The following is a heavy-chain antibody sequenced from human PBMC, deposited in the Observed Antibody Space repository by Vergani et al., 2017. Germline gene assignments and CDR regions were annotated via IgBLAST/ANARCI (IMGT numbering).Heavy chain of an antibody. CDR2: IIPIFGTA. CDR1: GGTFSSYA. J-gene: IGHJ5*02. D-gene: IGHD2-21*01. V-gene: IGHV1-69*18. CDR3: ARDTPSGPHIVVSNWFDP. Sequence: QVQLVQSGAEVKKPGSSVKVSCKASGGTFSSYAISWVRQAPGQGLEWMGRIIPIFGTANYAQKFQGRVTITADESTSTAYMELSSLRSEDTAVYYCARDTPSGPHIVVSNWFDPWGQGTLVTVSS.